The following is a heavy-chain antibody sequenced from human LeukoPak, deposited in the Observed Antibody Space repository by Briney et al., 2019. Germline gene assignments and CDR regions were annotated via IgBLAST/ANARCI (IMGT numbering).Heavy chain of an antibody. CDR3: ARVSHKGLVVVADDY. CDR1: GYTFTGYY. Sequence: EASVKVSCKASGYTFTGYYMHWVRQAPGQGLEWMGRINPNSGGTNYAQKFQGRVTMTRDTSISTAYMELSRLTSDDTAVYYCARVSHKGLVVVADDYWGQGIPVTVSS. V-gene: IGHV1-2*06. J-gene: IGHJ4*02. D-gene: IGHD2-15*01. CDR2: INPNSGGT.